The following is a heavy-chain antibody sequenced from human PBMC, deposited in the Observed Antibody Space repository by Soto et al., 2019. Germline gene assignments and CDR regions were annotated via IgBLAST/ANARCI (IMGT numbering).Heavy chain of an antibody. V-gene: IGHV3-74*01. CDR3: AVGTENWDGMDV. D-gene: IGHD7-27*01. CDR2: INHAGSNT. Sequence: EVQLVESGGGLVQHGGSLRLSCGASGFTFGSYWIHWDRQATGKELMWVSRINHAGSNTGYSDSVKCRFTISRDNAKSTLYVQMNSLRVDDTAVYYCAVGTENWDGMDVWGQGTTVIFSS. J-gene: IGHJ6*02. CDR1: GFTFGSYW.